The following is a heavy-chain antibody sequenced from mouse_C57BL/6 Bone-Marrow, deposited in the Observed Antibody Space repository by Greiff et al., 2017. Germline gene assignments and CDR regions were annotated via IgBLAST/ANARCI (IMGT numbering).Heavy chain of an antibody. CDR1: GYTFTSYW. Sequence: QVQLKQPGAELVKPGASVKLSCKASGYTFTSYWMHWVKQRPERSLEWIGRIDPNSGGTKYNQKFKSKATLTVDKPSSTAYMQLSSLTSEDSAVYCCARWDYWGQGTTLTVSS. CDR2: IDPNSGGT. CDR3: ARWDY. V-gene: IGHV1-72*01. J-gene: IGHJ2*01.